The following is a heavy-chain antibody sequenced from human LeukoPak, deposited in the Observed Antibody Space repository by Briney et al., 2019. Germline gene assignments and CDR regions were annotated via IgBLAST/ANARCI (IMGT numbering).Heavy chain of an antibody. J-gene: IGHJ5*02. CDR2: AYYRSTWYN. CDR1: GDSVSSNSVT. V-gene: IGHV6-1*01. CDR3: ARRLTQYDCFDP. D-gene: IGHD2-2*01. Sequence: SQTLSFTCAISGDSVSSNSVTWNWIRQSPSRGLEWLGRAYYRSTWYNDYAVSVRGRITVNPDTSKNQFSLHLNSVTPEDTAVYYCARRLTQYDCFDPWGQGILVTVSS.